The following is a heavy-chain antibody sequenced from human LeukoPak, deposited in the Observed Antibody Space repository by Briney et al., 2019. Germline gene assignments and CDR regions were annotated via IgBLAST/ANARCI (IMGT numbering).Heavy chain of an antibody. J-gene: IGHJ4*02. CDR3: ARAAYYDSSGYDYGIDF. CDR2: IWSDGSNK. V-gene: IGHV3-33*01. D-gene: IGHD3-22*01. CDR1: GFTFSSYG. Sequence: PGRSLRLSCAASGFTFSSYGMHWIRQAQGKGLEWLAVIWSDGSNKYYADSAKGRFTISRDNSKNTLYLQMNNLRAEDTAVYYCARAAYYDSSGYDYGIDFWGQGTLVTVSS.